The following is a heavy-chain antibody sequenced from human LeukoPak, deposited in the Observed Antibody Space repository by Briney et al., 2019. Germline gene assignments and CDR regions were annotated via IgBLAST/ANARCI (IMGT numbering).Heavy chain of an antibody. J-gene: IGHJ4*02. Sequence: GASVKVSCKASGYTFTGYYMHWVRQAPGQGLEWMGWINPNSGGTNYAQKFQGRVTMTRDTSISTAYMELSRLRSDDTAVYYCARGSLRFLESNHFDYWGQGTLVTVSS. CDR2: INPNSGGT. CDR3: ARGSLRFLESNHFDY. D-gene: IGHD3-3*01. CDR1: GYTFTGYY. V-gene: IGHV1-2*02.